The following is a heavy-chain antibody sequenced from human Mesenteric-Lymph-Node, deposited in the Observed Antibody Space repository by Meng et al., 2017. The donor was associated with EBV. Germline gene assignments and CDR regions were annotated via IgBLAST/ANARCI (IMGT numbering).Heavy chain of an antibody. Sequence: QVQLQQLGGGLLKPSETLSLTCDVYGDSFSAYYWGWIRQPPGRGLEWIGDVIHSGNTSYSPSLKSRVTISVDTSKRQFSLKLRSMTAADTAVYYCATGWGKANYWGQGTLVTVSS. CDR2: VIHSGNT. D-gene: IGHD3-16*01. V-gene: IGHV4-34*12. J-gene: IGHJ4*02. CDR1: GDSFSAYY. CDR3: ATGWGKANY.